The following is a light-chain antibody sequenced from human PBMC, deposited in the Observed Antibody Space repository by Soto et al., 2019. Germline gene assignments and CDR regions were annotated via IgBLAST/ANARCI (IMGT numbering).Light chain of an antibody. V-gene: IGLV2-14*02. J-gene: IGLJ1*01. CDR2: EAT. CDR1: SSDVGTYDL. CDR3: ASYAGGNQV. Sequence: QSALTQPASVSGSPGQSITISCTGTSSDVGTYDLVSWYQHHPGAAPKLMIYEATRRPSGVPDRFSGSKSGNTASLTVFGLLPEDEADYYCASYAGGNQVFGTGTKLTVL.